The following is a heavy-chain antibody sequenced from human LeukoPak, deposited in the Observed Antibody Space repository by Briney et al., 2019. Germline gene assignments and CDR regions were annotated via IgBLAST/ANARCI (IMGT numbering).Heavy chain of an antibody. CDR3: ARDLRYYYDSIGLTTNYYYYYMDV. D-gene: IGHD3-22*01. CDR1: GYSISISYY. J-gene: IGHJ6*03. V-gene: IGHV4-4*07. CDR2: IYTSGST. Sequence: SEALSLTCSVSGYSISISYYWSWIRQPAGKGLEWIGRIYTSGSTNYNPSLKSRVTMSVDTSKNQFSLKLSSVTAADTAVYYCARDLRYYYDSIGLTTNYYYYYMDVWGKGTTVTISS.